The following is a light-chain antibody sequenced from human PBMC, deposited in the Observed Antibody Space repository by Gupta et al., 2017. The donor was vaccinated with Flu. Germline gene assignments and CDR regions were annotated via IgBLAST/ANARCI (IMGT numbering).Light chain of an antibody. J-gene: IGLJ3*02. CDR1: NIGGKS. CDR3: QVWDISSEHKV. CDR2: DDS. V-gene: IGLV3-21*03. Sequence: GKTASIPCGGNNIGGKSVHWFQQRPGQAPVLVVYDDSARPSGIPARFSGTNSGSTATLTITAVEAGDEADYYCQVWDISSEHKVFGGGTKLTVL.